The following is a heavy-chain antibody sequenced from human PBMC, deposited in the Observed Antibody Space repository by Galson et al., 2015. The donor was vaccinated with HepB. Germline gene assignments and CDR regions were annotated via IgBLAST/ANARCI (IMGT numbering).Heavy chain of an antibody. V-gene: IGHV3-9*01. D-gene: IGHD4-17*01. CDR2: INWNMGHI. CDR1: GFTFDDCA. J-gene: IGHJ4*02. CDR3: VKDMNGAMTTVIFEF. Sequence: SLRLSCAASGFTFDDCAMHWVRQPPGKGLEWVSGINWNMGHIAYADSVRGRFTISRDNAKSSVFLQMDNLRPEDSASYFCVKDMNGAMTTVIFEFWGQGTLVTVSS.